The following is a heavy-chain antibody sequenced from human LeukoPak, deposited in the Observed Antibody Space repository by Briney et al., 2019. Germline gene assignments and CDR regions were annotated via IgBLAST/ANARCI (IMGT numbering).Heavy chain of an antibody. J-gene: IGHJ4*02. CDR3: ARGGYDDGHFDY. CDR2: MNPNSGNT. Sequence: ASVKVSXKASGYTFTSYDINWVRQATGQGLEWMGWMNPNSGNTGYAQKFQGRVTITRNTSISTAYMELSSLRSEDTAVYYCARGGYDDGHFDYWGQGTLVTVSS. CDR1: GYTFTSYD. D-gene: IGHD5-12*01. V-gene: IGHV1-8*03.